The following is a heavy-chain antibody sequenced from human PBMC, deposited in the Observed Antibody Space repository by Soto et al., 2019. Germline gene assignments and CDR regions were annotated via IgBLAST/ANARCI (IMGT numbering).Heavy chain of an antibody. CDR2: ISYDGSNK. CDR3: AKDRVYSSSWYLVDY. J-gene: IGHJ4*02. CDR1: GFTFSSYG. V-gene: IGHV3-30*18. D-gene: IGHD6-13*01. Sequence: GGSLRLSCAASGFTFSSYGMHWVRQAPGKGLEWVAVISYDGSNKYYADSVKGRFTISRDNSKNTLYLQMNSLRAEDTAVYYCAKDRVYSSSWYLVDYWGQGTLVTVSS.